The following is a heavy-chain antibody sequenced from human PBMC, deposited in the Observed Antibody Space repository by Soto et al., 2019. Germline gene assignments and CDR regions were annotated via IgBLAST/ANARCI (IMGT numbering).Heavy chain of an antibody. CDR1: GFTFSSYA. CDR3: AFTHSGSYSPPGGAYGMDV. V-gene: IGHV3-23*01. J-gene: IGHJ6*02. D-gene: IGHD1-26*01. CDR2: ISGSGGST. Sequence: EVQLLESGGGLVQPGGSLRLSCAASGFTFSSYAMTWVRQAPGKGLEWVSIISGSGGSTYYADSVKGRFTISRDDSKNTLFLQMNSLRAEDTAVYYCAFTHSGSYSPPGGAYGMDVWGQGTTVTVSS.